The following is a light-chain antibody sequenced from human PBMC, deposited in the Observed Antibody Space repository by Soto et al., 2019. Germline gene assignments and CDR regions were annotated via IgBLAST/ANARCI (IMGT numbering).Light chain of an antibody. Sequence: DIHMTQSPSTLSASVGDTVTITCRASQDVSQWLAWYQERPGKPPKLLIYKASRLERGVPSRFRGRGSETEFTLTIRDLQPDDFATYYCQHYDSYPYTFGQGTRLEIK. J-gene: IGKJ2*01. V-gene: IGKV1-5*03. CDR1: QDVSQW. CDR3: QHYDSYPYT. CDR2: KAS.